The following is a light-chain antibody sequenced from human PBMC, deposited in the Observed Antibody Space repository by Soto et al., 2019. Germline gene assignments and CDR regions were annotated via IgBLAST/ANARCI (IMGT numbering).Light chain of an antibody. CDR2: GVF. CDR1: QSVSSSY. Sequence: EMVLTQSPGTLPLSPGERATLSCRASQSVSSSYLAGYQQKPGQAPRLLVNGVFSRATGIPDRFSGSGSGTDFTLTISRLQPEDFAVYYCQHYGRLLWTFGQGTKVEVK. CDR3: QHYGRLLWT. V-gene: IGKV3-20*01. J-gene: IGKJ1*01.